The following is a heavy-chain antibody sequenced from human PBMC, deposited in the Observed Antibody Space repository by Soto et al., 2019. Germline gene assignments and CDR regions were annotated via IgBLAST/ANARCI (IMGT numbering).Heavy chain of an antibody. Sequence: EVQLLESGGGLVQPGGSLRLSCAASGFTFSSYAMSWVRQAPGKGLEWVSVISGSGGSTYYADSVKGRFTISRDNSKNTLYLQMNSLRAEDTAVYYCAKTSVYYDFWSGYWDYWGQGTLVTVSS. V-gene: IGHV3-23*01. CDR3: AKTSVYYDFWSGYWDY. D-gene: IGHD3-3*01. CDR2: ISGSGGST. CDR1: GFTFSSYA. J-gene: IGHJ4*02.